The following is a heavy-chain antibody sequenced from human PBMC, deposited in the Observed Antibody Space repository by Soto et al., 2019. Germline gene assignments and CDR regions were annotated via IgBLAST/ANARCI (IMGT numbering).Heavy chain of an antibody. CDR3: ARELTMVRGVIKDDP. V-gene: IGHV1-18*01. Sequence: ASVKVSCKASGYTFTSYGISWVRQAPGQGLEWMGWISAYNGNTNYAQKLQGRVTMTTDTSTSTAYMELRSLRSDDTAVYYCARELTMVRGVIKDDPWGQGTLVTVSS. CDR2: ISAYNGNT. CDR1: GYTFTSYG. D-gene: IGHD3-10*01. J-gene: IGHJ5*02.